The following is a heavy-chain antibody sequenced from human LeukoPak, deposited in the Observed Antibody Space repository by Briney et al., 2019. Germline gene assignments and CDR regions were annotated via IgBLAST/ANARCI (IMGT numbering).Heavy chain of an antibody. D-gene: IGHD3-22*01. CDR1: GGSISSGGYY. J-gene: IGHJ3*02. V-gene: IGHV4-31*03. CDR2: IYYSGST. Sequence: SQTLSLTCTVSGGSISSGGYYWSWIRQHPGKGLEWIGYIYYSGSTYYNPSLKSRVTISVDTSKNQFSLKLSPVTAADTAVYYCARDPYYYDSRGAFDIWGQGTMVTVSS. CDR3: ARDPYYYDSRGAFDI.